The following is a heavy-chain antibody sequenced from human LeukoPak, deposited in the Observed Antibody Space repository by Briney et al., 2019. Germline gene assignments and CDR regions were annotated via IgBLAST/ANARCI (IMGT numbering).Heavy chain of an antibody. CDR3: ARGTLNIPGEHGAFDY. Sequence: PGGSLRLSCAASGFTFSSYSMNWVRQAPGKGLEWVSSNSTSSSYIHYADSVKGRFTISRDNAKNSLYLQMNSLRAEDTAVYYCARGTLNIPGEHGAFDYWGQGTLVTVSS. CDR1: GFTFSSYS. V-gene: IGHV3-21*01. D-gene: IGHD1-14*01. CDR2: NSTSSSYI. J-gene: IGHJ4*02.